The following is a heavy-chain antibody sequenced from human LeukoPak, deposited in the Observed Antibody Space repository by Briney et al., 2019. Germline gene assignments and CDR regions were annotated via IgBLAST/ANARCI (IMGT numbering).Heavy chain of an antibody. CDR2: INPNSGGT. Sequence: ASVKVSCKASGYTSTSYDINWVRQAPGQGLEWMGWINPNSGGTNYAQKFQGRVTMTRDTSISTAYMELSRLRSDDTAVYYCARGEYSSSPGGAFDIWGQGTMVTVSS. CDR1: GYTSTSYD. CDR3: ARGEYSSSPGGAFDI. J-gene: IGHJ3*02. D-gene: IGHD6-6*01. V-gene: IGHV1-2*02.